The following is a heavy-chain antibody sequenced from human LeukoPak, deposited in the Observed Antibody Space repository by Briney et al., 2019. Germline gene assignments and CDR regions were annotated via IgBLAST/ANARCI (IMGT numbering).Heavy chain of an antibody. J-gene: IGHJ4*02. CDR1: GFTVSSNN. CDR3: ARSLVSGYDYYFDY. D-gene: IGHD5-12*01. CDR2: IYSGGSA. V-gene: IGHV3-66*01. Sequence: GGSLRLSCAASGFTVSSNNMNWVRQAPGKGLEWVSVIYSGGSAYYTDSVKGRFNISRDNSKNTLYLQMNRLRAEDTAVYYCARSLVSGYDYYFDYWGQGTLVTVSS.